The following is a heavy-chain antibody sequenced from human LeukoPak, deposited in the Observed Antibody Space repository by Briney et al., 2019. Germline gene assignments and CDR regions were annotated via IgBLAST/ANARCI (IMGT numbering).Heavy chain of an antibody. J-gene: IGHJ4*02. CDR3: ARYYYDSSGYSQYYFDY. Sequence: PSETLSLTCAVYGGSFSGYYWSWIRQPPGKGLEWIGGINHSGSTNYNPSLKSRVTISVDTSKNQCSLKLSSVTAADTGVYYCARYYYDSSGYSQYYFDYWGQGTLVTVSS. D-gene: IGHD3-22*01. CDR2: INHSGST. CDR1: GGSFSGYY. V-gene: IGHV4-34*01.